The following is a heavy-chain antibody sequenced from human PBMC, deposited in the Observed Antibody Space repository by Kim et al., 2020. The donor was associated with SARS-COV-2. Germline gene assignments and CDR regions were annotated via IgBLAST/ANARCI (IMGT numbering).Heavy chain of an antibody. J-gene: IGHJ4*02. Sequence: YADSVKGRFTISRDNSKNTLYLQMNSLRAGDTAVYYCAKERYYYDSPLDYWGQGTLVTVSS. D-gene: IGHD3-22*01. V-gene: IGHV3-30*02. CDR3: AKERYYYDSPLDY.